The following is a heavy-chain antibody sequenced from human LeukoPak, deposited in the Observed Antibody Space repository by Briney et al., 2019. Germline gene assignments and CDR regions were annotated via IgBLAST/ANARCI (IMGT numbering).Heavy chain of an antibody. CDR3: ASRREWGDWNYFDY. CDR1: GVSIRTYH. V-gene: IGHV4-59*08. Sequence: ASETLSLTCTVSGVSIRTYHWSWIRQPPGKGLEWIGYIYYSGSTNYNPSLKSRVTISVDTSKNQFSLKLSSVTAADTAVYYCASRREWGDWNYFDYWGQGTLVTVSS. CDR2: IYYSGST. D-gene: IGHD3-3*01. J-gene: IGHJ4*02.